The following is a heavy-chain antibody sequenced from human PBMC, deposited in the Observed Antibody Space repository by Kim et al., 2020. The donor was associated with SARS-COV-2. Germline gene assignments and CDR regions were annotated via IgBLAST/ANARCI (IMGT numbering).Heavy chain of an antibody. CDR3: ARGTLVGEIDY. J-gene: IGHJ4*02. CDR2: IGTAGDT. D-gene: IGHD1-26*01. CDR1: GFTFSSYD. Sequence: GGSLRPSYAASGFTFSSYDMHWVRQATGKGLEWVSAIGTAGDTYYPGSVKGRFTISRENAKNSLYLQMNSLRAGDTAVYYCARGTLVGEIDYWGQGTLVTVSS. V-gene: IGHV3-13*04.